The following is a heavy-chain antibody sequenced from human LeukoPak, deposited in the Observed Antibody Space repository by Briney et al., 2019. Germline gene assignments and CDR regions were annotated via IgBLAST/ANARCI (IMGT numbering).Heavy chain of an antibody. CDR2: MIPIFGTA. Sequence: GASVKVSCKASGGTFSSYAISWVRQAPGQGLEWMGGMIPIFGTANYAQKFQGRVTITADESTSTAYMELSSLRSEDTAVYYCARLEITTVTTSDYWGQGTLVTVSS. CDR1: GGTFSSYA. D-gene: IGHD4-17*01. J-gene: IGHJ4*02. CDR3: ARLEITTVTTSDY. V-gene: IGHV1-69*01.